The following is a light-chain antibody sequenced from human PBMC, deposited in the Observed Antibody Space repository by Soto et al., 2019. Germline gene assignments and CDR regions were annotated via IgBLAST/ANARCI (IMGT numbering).Light chain of an antibody. V-gene: IGKV3-20*01. CDR1: QSVSSSY. CDR3: QQYGSSPET. Sequence: IVLTQSTGTLSLSPGERATLSCRASQSVSSSYLAWYQQKPGQAPRLLIYGASSRATGIPDRFSGSGSGTDFTLTISRLEPEDFAVYYCQQYGSSPETFGQGTNVDIK. CDR2: GAS. J-gene: IGKJ1*01.